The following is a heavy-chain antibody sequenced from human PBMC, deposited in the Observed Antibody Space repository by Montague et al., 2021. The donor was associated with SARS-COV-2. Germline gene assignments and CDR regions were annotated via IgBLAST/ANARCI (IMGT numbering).Heavy chain of an antibody. CDR3: SRYDIVRQRVTKAMDV. V-gene: IGHV4-39*07. D-gene: IGHD2-15*01. J-gene: IGHJ6*02. Sequence: STYYNPSLKSRVTISIDTSKNQFSLKLSSVTAADTAVYYLSRYDIVRQRVTKAMDVWGQGTTVTVTS. CDR2: ST.